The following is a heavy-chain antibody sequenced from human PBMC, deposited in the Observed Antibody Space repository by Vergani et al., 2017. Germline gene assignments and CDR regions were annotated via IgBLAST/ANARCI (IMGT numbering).Heavy chain of an antibody. CDR1: GYTFTDHY. D-gene: IGHD4-17*01. Sequence: EVQLVQSGAEVKKPGATMKISCKVSGYTFTDHYMHWLKQAPGKGLVWMGLVDPEDGETIYAEKFKGRVTIAADTSTDTAHLELSSLRSEDTAVYYCATPQTVTTGGMEVWGQGTTVIVSS. J-gene: IGHJ6*02. CDR2: VDPEDGET. CDR3: ATPQTVTTGGMEV. V-gene: IGHV1-69-2*01.